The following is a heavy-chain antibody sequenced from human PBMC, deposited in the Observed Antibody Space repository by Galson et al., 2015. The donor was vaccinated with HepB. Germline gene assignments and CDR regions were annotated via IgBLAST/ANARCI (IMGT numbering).Heavy chain of an antibody. V-gene: IGHV3-30*02. CDR3: AKDLLAVAGIRYFDL. J-gene: IGHJ2*01. CDR1: GFTFSSYS. Sequence: SLRLSCAASGFTFSSYSMHWVRQAPGKGLEWVAFIRYDGSNKYYADSVKGRFTISRDNSKNTLYLQMNSLRAEDTAVYYCAKDLLAVAGIRYFDLWGRGTLVTVSS. D-gene: IGHD6-19*01. CDR2: IRYDGSNK.